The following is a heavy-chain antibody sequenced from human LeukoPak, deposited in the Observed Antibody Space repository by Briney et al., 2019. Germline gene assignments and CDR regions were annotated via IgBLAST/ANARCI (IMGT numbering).Heavy chain of an antibody. CDR3: ATPLTTAMPNAFDI. V-gene: IGHV3-53*01. D-gene: IGHD5-18*01. J-gene: IGHJ3*02. CDR1: GFTVSSNY. Sequence: GGSLRLSCAASGFTVSSNYMSWVRQAPGKGLEWVSVIYSGGSTYYADSVKGRFTISRDNSKNTLYLQMNSLRAEDTAVYYCATPLTTAMPNAFDIWGQGTMVTVSS. CDR2: IYSGGST.